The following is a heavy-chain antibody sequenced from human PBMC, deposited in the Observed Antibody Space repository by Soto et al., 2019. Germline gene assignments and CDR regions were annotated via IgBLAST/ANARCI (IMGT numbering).Heavy chain of an antibody. V-gene: IGHV4-34*01. CDR2: INHSGST. D-gene: IGHD2-15*01. CDR1: GGSFSGYY. CDR3: ARETAARRSYFDY. J-gene: IGHJ4*02. Sequence: QVQLQQWGAGLLKPSETLSLTCAVYGGSFSGYYWSWIRQPPGKGLEWIVEINHSGSTNYNPSLKSRVTISVDTSKNQFSLKLSSVTAADTAVYYCARETAARRSYFDYWGQGTLVTVSS.